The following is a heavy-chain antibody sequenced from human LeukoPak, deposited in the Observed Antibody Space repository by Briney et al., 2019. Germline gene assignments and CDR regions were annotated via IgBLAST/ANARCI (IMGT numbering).Heavy chain of an antibody. CDR2: ISAYNGNT. D-gene: IGHD3-9*01. CDR1: GYTFTSYG. CDR3: ARVGYDILTGLYYYYYGMDV. Sequence: ASVTVSCKASGYTFTSYGISWVRQAPGQGLEWMGWISAYNGNTNYAQKLQGRVTMTTDTSTSTAYMELRSLRSDDTAVYYCARVGYDILTGLYYYYYGMDVWGQGTTVTVSS. V-gene: IGHV1-18*01. J-gene: IGHJ6*02.